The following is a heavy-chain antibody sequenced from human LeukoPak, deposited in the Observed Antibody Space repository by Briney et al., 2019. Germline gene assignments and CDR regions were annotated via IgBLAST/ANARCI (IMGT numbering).Heavy chain of an antibody. D-gene: IGHD2-2*02. V-gene: IGHV1-2*02. Sequence: ASVKVSCKASGYTFTGYYMHWVRQAPGQGLEWMGWINPNSGGTIYAQYFQGRVTMTRDTSNSTAYMELSRLRSDDTAVYYCARRDCRSTSCYNANYGLDVWGQGTTVTVSS. CDR2: INPNSGGT. CDR3: ARRDCRSTSCYNANYGLDV. J-gene: IGHJ6*02. CDR1: GYTFTGYY.